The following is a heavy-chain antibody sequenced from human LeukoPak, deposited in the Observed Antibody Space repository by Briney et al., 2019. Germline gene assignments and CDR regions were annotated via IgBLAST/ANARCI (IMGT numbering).Heavy chain of an antibody. D-gene: IGHD1-14*01. CDR2: IYYSGTT. J-gene: IGHJ4*01. V-gene: IGHV4-59*01. CDR1: GVSITKFN. CDR3: AWSPEGCFDF. Sequence: MPSETLSFTCTASGVSITKFNGGWIRQSPGKGLELIGYIYYSGTTNYSPSPKSRVSISVDTSKKQFSLKLSSVTAADTAVYYCAWSPEGCFDFWGQGTMVTVSS.